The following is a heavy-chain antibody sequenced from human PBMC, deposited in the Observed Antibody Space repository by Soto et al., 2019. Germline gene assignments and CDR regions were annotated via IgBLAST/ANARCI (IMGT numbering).Heavy chain of an antibody. J-gene: IGHJ3*02. CDR2: IRSKANSYAT. V-gene: IGHV3-73*01. CDR1: GFTFSGSA. D-gene: IGHD4-17*01. Sequence: GGSLRLSCAASGFTFSGSAMHWVRQASGKGLEWVGRIRSKANSYATAYAASVKGRFTISRDDSKNTAYLQMNSLKTEDTAVYYCTRNHDYGDYDACDIWGQGTMVTVSS. CDR3: TRNHDYGDYDACDI.